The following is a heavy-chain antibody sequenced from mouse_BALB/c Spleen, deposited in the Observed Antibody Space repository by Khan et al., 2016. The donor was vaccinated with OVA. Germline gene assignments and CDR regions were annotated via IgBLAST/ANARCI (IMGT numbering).Heavy chain of an antibody. Sequence: EVKLEESGGDLVKPGGSLKLSCATSGFTFSSYSMSWVRQTPDKRLEWVTTISSAGDYTYYPDSVRGRFTISRDNAKNSLYLQMSSLKSEDTAMYYCASHLTGSFAYWGQGTLVTVSA. CDR3: ASHLTGSFAY. CDR2: ISSAGDYT. V-gene: IGHV5-6*02. D-gene: IGHD4-1*01. CDR1: GFTFSSYS. J-gene: IGHJ3*01.